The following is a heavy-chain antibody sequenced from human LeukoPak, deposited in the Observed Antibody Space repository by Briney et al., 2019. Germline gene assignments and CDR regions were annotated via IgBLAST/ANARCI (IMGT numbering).Heavy chain of an antibody. V-gene: IGHV1-69*17. CDR2: IIPIFGIA. CDR3: ARDIIYQLLHSDKEYYYYMDV. J-gene: IGHJ6*03. D-gene: IGHD2-2*01. Sequence: GSSVKVSCKASGGTFSSYAISWVRQAPGQGLEWMGGIIPIFGIANYAQKFQGRVTMTTDTSTSTAYMELRSLRSDDTAVYYCARDIIYQLLHSDKEYYYYMDVWGKGTTVTVSS. CDR1: GGTFSSYA.